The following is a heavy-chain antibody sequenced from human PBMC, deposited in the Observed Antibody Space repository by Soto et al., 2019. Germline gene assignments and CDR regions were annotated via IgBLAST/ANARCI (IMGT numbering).Heavy chain of an antibody. J-gene: IGHJ6*02. CDR2: IYYSGST. V-gene: IGHV4-59*01. CDR1: GGSISSYY. D-gene: IGHD3-10*01. Sequence: SETLSLTCTVSGGSISSYYWSWIRQPPGKGLEWIGYIYYSGSTNYNPSLKSRVTISVDTSKNQFSLKLSSVTAADTAVYYCARDRSSMGDNYYYYGMDVWGQGTRVTVSS. CDR3: ARDRSSMGDNYYYYGMDV.